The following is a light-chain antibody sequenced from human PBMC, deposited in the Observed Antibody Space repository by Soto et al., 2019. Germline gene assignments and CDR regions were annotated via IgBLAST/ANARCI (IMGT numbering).Light chain of an antibody. CDR3: QQRSNWPLIT. J-gene: IGKJ5*01. CDR1: QSVSNNY. CDR2: GAS. V-gene: IGKV3-11*01. Sequence: EIVFSQSACTLSLPPGERATLSCRASQSVSNNYLAWYQQKPGQAPRLLIYGASNRATGIPDRFSGSGSGTDFTLTISSLEPGDFAVYYCQQRSNWPLITFGQRTRLEIK.